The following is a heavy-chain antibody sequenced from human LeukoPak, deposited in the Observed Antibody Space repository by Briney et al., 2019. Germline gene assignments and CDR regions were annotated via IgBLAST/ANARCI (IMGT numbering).Heavy chain of an antibody. CDR1: GYTFTGYY. CDR3: ARISSGAPKFDH. J-gene: IGHJ4*02. D-gene: IGHD6-19*01. Sequence: ASVKVSCKASGYTFTGYYMHWVRQAPGQGLEWMGWMNPNSGNTGYAQKFQGRVTITRNTSISTAYMELSSLRSEDTAVYYCARISSGAPKFDHWGQGTLVTVSS. CDR2: MNPNSGNT. V-gene: IGHV1-8*03.